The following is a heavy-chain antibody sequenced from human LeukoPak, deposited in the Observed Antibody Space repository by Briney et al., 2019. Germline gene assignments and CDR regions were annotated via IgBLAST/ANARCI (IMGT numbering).Heavy chain of an antibody. V-gene: IGHV3-23*01. Sequence: GGSLRLSCAASGFTFSSYAMSWVRQAPGTGLGWVSVISGGGGSTVHADSVKGRFTISRDNSKNTLYLQMNSLRAEDTAVYYCAKDMDVSIYGYNFDYWGQGTLVTVSS. D-gene: IGHD5-24*01. J-gene: IGHJ4*02. CDR3: AKDMDVSIYGYNFDY. CDR1: GFTFSSYA. CDR2: ISGGGGST.